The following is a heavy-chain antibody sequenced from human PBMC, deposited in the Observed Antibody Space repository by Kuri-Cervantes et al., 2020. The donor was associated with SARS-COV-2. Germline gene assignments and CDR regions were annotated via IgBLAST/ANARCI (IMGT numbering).Heavy chain of an antibody. J-gene: IGHJ4*02. Sequence: GESLKISCAASGFTFSNYWMHWVRQGPGKGLVWVSRINSDGSSTSYADSVKGRFTISRDNAKNTLYLQMNSLRAEDTAVYYCARVPRSSSQTYWGQGTLVTVSS. D-gene: IGHD6-6*01. CDR1: GFTFSNYW. CDR2: INSDGSST. CDR3: ARVPRSSSQTY. V-gene: IGHV3-74*01.